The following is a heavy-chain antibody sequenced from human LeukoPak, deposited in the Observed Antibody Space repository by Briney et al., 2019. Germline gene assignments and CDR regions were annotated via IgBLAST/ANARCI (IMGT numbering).Heavy chain of an antibody. CDR2: ISSSSSYI. D-gene: IGHD6-13*01. V-gene: IGHV3-21*01. CDR1: GFTFRTYS. J-gene: IGHJ6*03. CDR3: ASLIAAPVNLEHYYYYYYMDV. Sequence: GGSLRLSCAASGFTFRTYSMNWVRQAPGKGLEWVSSISSSSSYIYYTDSVKGRFTISRDNARNSLYLQMNSLRAEDTAVYYCASLIAAPVNLEHYYYYYYMDVWGKGTTVTVSS.